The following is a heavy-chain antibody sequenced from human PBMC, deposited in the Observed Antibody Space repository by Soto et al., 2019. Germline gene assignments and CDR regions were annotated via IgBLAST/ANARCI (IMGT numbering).Heavy chain of an antibody. V-gene: IGHV3-9*01. CDR2: VSPTGDTV. J-gene: IGHJ4*02. D-gene: IGHD3-10*01. Sequence: VQVVASGGGLVQPGRSLRLSCAVSGFRFEQYVMHWVRQAPGKGLECVSTVSPTGDTVAYADSVEGRFTVSRDNAKXXXXXXXXXLKGDDTAFXYCLKDAPNGSIDDWGQGTLVTVSS. CDR1: GFRFEQYV. CDR3: LKDAPNGSIDD.